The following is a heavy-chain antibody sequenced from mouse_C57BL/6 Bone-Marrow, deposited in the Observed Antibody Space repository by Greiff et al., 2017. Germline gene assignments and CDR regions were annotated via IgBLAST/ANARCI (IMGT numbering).Heavy chain of an antibody. D-gene: IGHD1-1*01. CDR1: GYTFTSYW. Sequence: VKLQQPGAELVRPGTSVKLSCKASGYTFTSYWMHWVKQRPGQGLEWIGVIDPSDSYTNYNHKFKGKATLTVDTSSSTAYMQLSSLTSEDSAVYYCARDLYGSSPFDYWGQGTTLTVSS. CDR2: IDPSDSYT. J-gene: IGHJ2*01. CDR3: ARDLYGSSPFDY. V-gene: IGHV1-59*01.